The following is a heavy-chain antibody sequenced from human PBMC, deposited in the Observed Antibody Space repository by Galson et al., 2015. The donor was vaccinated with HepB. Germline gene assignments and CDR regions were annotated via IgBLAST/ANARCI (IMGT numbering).Heavy chain of an antibody. D-gene: IGHD6-19*01. CDR3: ASSIVAGTQPLKY. Sequence: SLRLSCAASEFTVSGNYMSWVRQAPGMGLEWVSVIYSGGTTHYADSVKGRFAISRDSSKNTVYLQMNSLRVEDTAVYYCASSIVAGTQPLKYRGQGTLVTVSS. CDR2: IYSGGTT. V-gene: IGHV3-53*01. J-gene: IGHJ4*01. CDR1: EFTVSGNY.